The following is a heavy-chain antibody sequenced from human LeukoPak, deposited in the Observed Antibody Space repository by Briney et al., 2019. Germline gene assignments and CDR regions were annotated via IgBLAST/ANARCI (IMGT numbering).Heavy chain of an antibody. J-gene: IGHJ3*02. D-gene: IGHD6-19*01. CDR3: ARVNPSGWAVGDAFDI. CDR1: GGSISSYY. V-gene: IGHV4-59*01. CDR2: IYYSGST. Sequence: SEALSLTCTVSGGSISSYYWSWIRQPPGKGLEWIGYIYYSGSTNYNPSLKSRVTISVDTSKNQFSLKLSSVTAADTAVYYCARVNPSGWAVGDAFDIWGQGTMVTVSS.